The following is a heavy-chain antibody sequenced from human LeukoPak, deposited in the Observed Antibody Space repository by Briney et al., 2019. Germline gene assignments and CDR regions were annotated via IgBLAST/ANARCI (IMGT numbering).Heavy chain of an antibody. CDR2: IENSGTT. D-gene: IGHD4-23*01. Sequence: SETLSLTCSISGGSISSSFDWSWIRQPPGKGLEWIGSIENSGTTNYNPSLKSRVTMTVDTSRKQFSLNLRSVTAADTAVYYCALSTRWYYFNYWGQGTPVTVSS. J-gene: IGHJ4*02. CDR1: GGSISSSFD. V-gene: IGHV4-4*09. CDR3: ALSTRWYYFNY.